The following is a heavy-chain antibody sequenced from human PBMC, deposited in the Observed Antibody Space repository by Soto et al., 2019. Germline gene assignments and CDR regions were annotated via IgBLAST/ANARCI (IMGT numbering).Heavy chain of an antibody. J-gene: IGHJ5*02. Sequence: GGSLRLSCIVSGVIFSNSEMNWVRQAPGKGLEWVSYISSSGYTIHYADSVKGRFTISRDNAKNSLFLQMNSLRVDDTAIYYCARDSYYDTTGYYPRHNWFGPWGQGTLVTVSS. V-gene: IGHV3-48*03. D-gene: IGHD3-22*01. CDR3: ARDSYYDTTGYYPRHNWFGP. CDR1: GVIFSNSE. CDR2: ISSSGYTI.